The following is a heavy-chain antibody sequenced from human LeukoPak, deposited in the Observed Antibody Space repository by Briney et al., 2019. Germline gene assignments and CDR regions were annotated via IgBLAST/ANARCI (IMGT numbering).Heavy chain of an antibody. V-gene: IGHV3-30*18. Sequence: GGSLRLSCAASGFTFSSYAMHWVRQAPGKGLEWVAVISYDGSNKYYADSVKGRFTISRDNSKNTLYLQMNSLRAEDTAVYYCAKRQGGSSWYYSFDYWGQGTLVTVSS. J-gene: IGHJ4*02. CDR3: AKRQGGSSWYYSFDY. D-gene: IGHD6-13*01. CDR2: ISYDGSNK. CDR1: GFTFSSYA.